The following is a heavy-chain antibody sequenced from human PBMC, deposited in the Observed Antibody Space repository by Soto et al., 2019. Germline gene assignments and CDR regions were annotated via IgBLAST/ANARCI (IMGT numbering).Heavy chain of an antibody. CDR3: ARAGRYDFWSGPADY. Sequence: QVQLVQSGAEVKKPGSSVKVSCKASGGTFSSYAISWVRQAPGQGLEWMGGIIPIFGTANYAQKFQGRVTITADESTSTAYMELSCQRSEDTAVYYCARAGRYDFWSGPADYWGQGTLVTVSS. D-gene: IGHD3-3*01. CDR2: IIPIFGTA. V-gene: IGHV1-69*01. CDR1: GGTFSSYA. J-gene: IGHJ4*02.